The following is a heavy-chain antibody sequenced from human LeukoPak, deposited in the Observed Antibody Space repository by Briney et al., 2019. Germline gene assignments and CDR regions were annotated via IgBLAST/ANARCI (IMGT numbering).Heavy chain of an antibody. Sequence: SQTLSLTCTVSGDSINSGDSYWGWIRQTPGKGLEWLGHTYYTGSPYYSPSLKSRLTILVDKSKNHLYLNLASVTAADTAVYYCAREDPDDYRASAFDYWGQGTLVTVSS. CDR1: GDSINSGDSY. D-gene: IGHD4-11*01. V-gene: IGHV4-30-4*08. CDR3: AREDPDDYRASAFDY. J-gene: IGHJ4*02. CDR2: TYYTGSP.